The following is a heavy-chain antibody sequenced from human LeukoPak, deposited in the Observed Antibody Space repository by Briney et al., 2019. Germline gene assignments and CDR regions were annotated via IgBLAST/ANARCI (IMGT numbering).Heavy chain of an antibody. CDR3: ASRSSTVAKFPFHY. Sequence: ASVEVSCKASGYTFTGYYIHWVRQAPGQGLEWMGWINPNNGGTNHARGFQGRVTMTRDTSISTAYMELTGLTTDDTAVYYCASRSSTVAKFPFHYWGQGTLVTVSS. CDR2: INPNNGGT. J-gene: IGHJ4*02. D-gene: IGHD4-17*01. V-gene: IGHV1-2*02. CDR1: GYTFTGYY.